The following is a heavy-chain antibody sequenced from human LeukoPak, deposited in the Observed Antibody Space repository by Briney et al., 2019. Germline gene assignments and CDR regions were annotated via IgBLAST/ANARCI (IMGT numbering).Heavy chain of an antibody. Sequence: ASVKVSCKASGYTFTSYYMHWVRQAPGQGLEWMGIVNPSGGSTSYAQKFQGRVTMTRDTSTSTVYMELNSLRADDTAVYYCARDRDSSGWYEGFDYWGQGTLVTVSS. D-gene: IGHD6-19*01. CDR1: GYTFTSYY. CDR2: VNPSGGST. J-gene: IGHJ4*02. V-gene: IGHV1-46*01. CDR3: ARDRDSSGWYEGFDY.